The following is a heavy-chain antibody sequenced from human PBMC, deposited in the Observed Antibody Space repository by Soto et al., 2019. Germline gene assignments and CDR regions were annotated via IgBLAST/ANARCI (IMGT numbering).Heavy chain of an antibody. D-gene: IGHD1-26*01. CDR2: IYWDDSK. Sequence: QITLKESGPTLVKPTQTLTLTCTFSGFSLSSNGVGVGWIRQPPGKALEWLAVIYWDDSKHYSPSLKSSFTITKDTSKNQVVLTMTNMDPVDTATYYCARKGSGIYAFDFWRQGTMVTVSS. V-gene: IGHV2-5*02. CDR1: GFSLSSNGVG. CDR3: ARKGSGIYAFDF. J-gene: IGHJ3*01.